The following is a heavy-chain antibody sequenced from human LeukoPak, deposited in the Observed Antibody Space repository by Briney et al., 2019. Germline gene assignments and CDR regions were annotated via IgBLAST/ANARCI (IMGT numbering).Heavy chain of an antibody. Sequence: PSETLSLTCTVSGGSISSSSYYWDWIRQPPGKGLEWIGEINYSGSTNYNPSLKSRVTISVDTSKNQFSLKLSSVTAADTAVYYCARALVGSSLDLWGQGTLVTVSS. V-gene: IGHV4-39*07. CDR1: GGSISSSSYY. J-gene: IGHJ5*02. D-gene: IGHD1-26*01. CDR3: ARALVGSSLDL. CDR2: INYSGST.